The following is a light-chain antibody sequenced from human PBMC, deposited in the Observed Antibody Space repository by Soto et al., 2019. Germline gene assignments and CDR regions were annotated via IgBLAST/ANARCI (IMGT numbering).Light chain of an antibody. Sequence: DIQMTQSPTSLSASVGDRVTVTCRASLSISGYLHWYQQEPGKGPKLLIYDASTLQSGVPSRFSGGGSGTDYTLTISSLPPEDFATYYCQQSYRIPLTFGGGTKVEIK. CDR1: LSISGY. CDR3: QQSYRIPLT. J-gene: IGKJ4*01. V-gene: IGKV1-39*01. CDR2: DAS.